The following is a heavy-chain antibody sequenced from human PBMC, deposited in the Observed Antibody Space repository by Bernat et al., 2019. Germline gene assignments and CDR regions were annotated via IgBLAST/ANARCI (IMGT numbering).Heavy chain of an antibody. Sequence: EVQLLESGGGLVQPGGSLRLSCAASGFTFSNYAMSWVRQAPGKGLEWVSVISGSDGSSDYADSVKGRFTISRDNSKNTLYLQMNSLRAEDTAVYYCAKDLGYRYGLTNYYYGMDVWGQGTMVTVSS. D-gene: IGHD5-18*01. CDR1: GFTFSNYA. V-gene: IGHV3-23*01. CDR3: AKDLGYRYGLTNYYYGMDV. CDR2: ISGSDGSS. J-gene: IGHJ6*02.